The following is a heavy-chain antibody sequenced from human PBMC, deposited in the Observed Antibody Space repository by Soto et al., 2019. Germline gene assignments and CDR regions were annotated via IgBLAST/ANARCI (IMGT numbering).Heavy chain of an antibody. J-gene: IGHJ5*02. CDR1: GFTFSSYA. Sequence: GGSLRLSCAASGFTFSSYAMSWVRQAPGKGLEWVSAISGSGGSTYYADSVKGRFTISRDNSKNTLYLQMNSLRAEDTAVYYCAKGSVSYSLYSNRFDPWGQGTLVTVSS. D-gene: IGHD3-10*01. CDR2: ISGSGGST. V-gene: IGHV3-23*01. CDR3: AKGSVSYSLYSNRFDP.